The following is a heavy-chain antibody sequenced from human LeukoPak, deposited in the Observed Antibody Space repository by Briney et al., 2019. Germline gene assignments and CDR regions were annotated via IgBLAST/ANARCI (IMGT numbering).Heavy chain of an antibody. D-gene: IGHD1-26*01. V-gene: IGHV3-48*03. CDR2: ISSSGSTI. J-gene: IGHJ3*02. CDR3: ARSGRGGAFDI. CDR1: GFTFSSYE. Sequence: GGSLRLSCAASGFTFSSYEMNWVRQAPGKGLEWVSYISSSGSTIYYADSVKGRFTISGDNAKNTQYLQMNSFRAEDTAVYYCARSGRGGAFDIWGQGTMVTVSS.